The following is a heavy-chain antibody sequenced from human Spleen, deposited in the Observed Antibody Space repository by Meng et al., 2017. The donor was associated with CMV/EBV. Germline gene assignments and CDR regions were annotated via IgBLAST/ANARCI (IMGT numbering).Heavy chain of an antibody. D-gene: IGHD3-3*01. V-gene: IGHV1-58*01. J-gene: IGHJ6*02. CDR3: ARDVRFLEWLGSPGGYYYGMDV. CDR1: GFTFTTSA. Sequence: SVKVSCKASGFTFTTSAVQWVRQARGQRLEWIGWIVVGSGNTNYAQKFQERVTITRDMSTSTAYMELSSLRSEDTAVYYCARDVRFLEWLGSPGGYYYGMDVWGQGTTVTVSS. CDR2: IVVGSGNT.